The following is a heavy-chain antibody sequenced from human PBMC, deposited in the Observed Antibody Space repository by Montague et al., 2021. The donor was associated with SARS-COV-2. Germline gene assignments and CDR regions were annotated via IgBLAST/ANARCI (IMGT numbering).Heavy chain of an antibody. Sequence: SETLPLTCTVSGGSVSSNRDSWGWIRQPPGRGLEWIGTFSYSGSTYSNPSLNNRVSISRDTSRNHFSLKLTSVTTADTAVYYCARHDILSNWFDPWGQGTLVTVSS. CDR2: FSYSGST. CDR1: GGSVSSNRDS. CDR3: ARHDILSNWFDP. D-gene: IGHD2-15*01. V-gene: IGHV4-39*01. J-gene: IGHJ5*02.